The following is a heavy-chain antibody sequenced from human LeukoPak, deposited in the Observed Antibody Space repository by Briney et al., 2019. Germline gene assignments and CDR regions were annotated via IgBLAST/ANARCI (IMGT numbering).Heavy chain of an antibody. Sequence: ASVKVSCKASGYTFTNYGISWVRQAPGQGLEWMGGIIPIFGTANYAQKFQGRVTITADESTSTAYMELSSLRSEDTAVYYCYLLDYWGQGTLVTVSS. CDR2: IIPIFGTA. CDR3: YLLDY. V-gene: IGHV1-69*13. J-gene: IGHJ4*02. CDR1: GYTFTNYG.